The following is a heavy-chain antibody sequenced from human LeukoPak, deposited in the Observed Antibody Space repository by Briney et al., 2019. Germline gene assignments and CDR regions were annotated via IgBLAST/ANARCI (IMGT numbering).Heavy chain of an antibody. Sequence: SVKVSCKASGGTFSSYAISWVRQAPGQGLEWMGGIIPIFGTANYAQKFQGRVTITADESTSTAYMELSSLRSEDAAVYYCARGSTSPYYYDSSGYRVLDYWGQGTLVTVSS. CDR3: ARGSTSPYYYDSSGYRVLDY. D-gene: IGHD3-22*01. CDR2: IIPIFGTA. J-gene: IGHJ4*02. V-gene: IGHV1-69*01. CDR1: GGTFSSYA.